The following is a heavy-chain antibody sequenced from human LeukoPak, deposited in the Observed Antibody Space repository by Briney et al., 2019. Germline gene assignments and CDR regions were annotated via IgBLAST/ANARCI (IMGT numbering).Heavy chain of an antibody. CDR3: ARGQSVRLLQTSSTYFKHVFAS. J-gene: IGHJ3*02. CDR2: IGAYNGNT. CDR1: GYTFTNYG. V-gene: IGHV1-18*01. D-gene: IGHD6-13*01. Sequence: ASVKVSCKTSGYTFTNYGISWVRKAPGLGVEWLGWIGAYNGNTNYAQKFLGRVTMTTDTSTRTAYLELGSLRIDGAAVSYHARGQSVRLLQTSSTYFKHVFASWGQGSMVTVSS.